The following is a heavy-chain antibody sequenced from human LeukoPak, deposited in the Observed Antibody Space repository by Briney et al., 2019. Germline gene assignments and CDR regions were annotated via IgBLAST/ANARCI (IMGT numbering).Heavy chain of an antibody. V-gene: IGHV4-34*01. D-gene: IGHD2-2*01. J-gene: IGHJ6*03. CDR3: ARGPNYCSSSSCPRDYYYYMDV. CDR1: GGSFSAYY. Sequence: PSETLSLTCAVYGGSFSAYYWSWIRQPPGKGLEWIGEINDSGSTNYNPSLKSRVTISVDTSKNQFSLKLSSVTAADTAVYYCARGPNYCSSSSCPRDYYYYMDVWGEGTTVTVSS. CDR2: INDSGST.